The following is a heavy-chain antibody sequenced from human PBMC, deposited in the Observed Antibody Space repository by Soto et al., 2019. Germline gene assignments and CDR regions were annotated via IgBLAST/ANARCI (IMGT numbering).Heavy chain of an antibody. CDR2: ISGSGGST. CDR3: AKAMGRRYCSGGSCNVGMDV. D-gene: IGHD2-15*01. J-gene: IGHJ6*02. Sequence: GGSLRLSCAASGFTFSSYAMSWVRQAPGKGLEWVSAISGSGGSTYYADSVKGRFTISRDNSKNTLYLQMNSLRAEDTAVYYCAKAMGRRYCSGGSCNVGMDVWGQGTKVTVSS. CDR1: GFTFSSYA. V-gene: IGHV3-23*01.